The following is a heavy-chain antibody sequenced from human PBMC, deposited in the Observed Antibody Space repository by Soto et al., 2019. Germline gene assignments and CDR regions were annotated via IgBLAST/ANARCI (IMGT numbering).Heavy chain of an antibody. CDR2: INSDGSST. J-gene: IGHJ4*02. CDR3: ARDSQQWLAVDY. D-gene: IGHD6-19*01. Sequence: PGGSLRLSCAASGFTFSSYWMHWVRQAPGKGLVWVSRINSDGSSTSYADSVKGRFTISRDNAKNTLYPQMNSLRAEDTAVYYCARDSQQWLAVDYWGQGTLVTVSS. CDR1: GFTFSSYW. V-gene: IGHV3-74*01.